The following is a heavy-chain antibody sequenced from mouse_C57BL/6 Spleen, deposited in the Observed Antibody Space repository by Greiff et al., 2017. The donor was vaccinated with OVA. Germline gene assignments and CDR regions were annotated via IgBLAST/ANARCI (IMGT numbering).Heavy chain of an antibody. V-gene: IGHV1-15*01. CDR1: GYTFTDYE. D-gene: IGHD1-1*01. CDR3: TVDYYGSSYVGFDY. CDR2: IDPETGGT. J-gene: IGHJ2*01. Sequence: QVQLQQSGAELVRPGASVTLSCKASGYTFTDYEMHWVKQTPVHGLEWIGAIDPETGGTAYNQKFKGKAILTADKSSSTAYMELRSLTSEGSAVYYCTVDYYGSSYVGFDYWGQGTTLTVSS.